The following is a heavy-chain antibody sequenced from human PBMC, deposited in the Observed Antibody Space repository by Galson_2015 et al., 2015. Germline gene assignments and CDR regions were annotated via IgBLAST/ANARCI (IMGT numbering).Heavy chain of an antibody. J-gene: IGHJ4*02. V-gene: IGHV3-23*01. CDR2: TNANNVEV. CDR3: AKDRVVGAGDYDY. D-gene: IGHD1-26*01. Sequence: SLRLSCAASGFNFRNYGMGWVRQAPGKGLEWVSTTNANNVEVFYVDSVKGRFTISRDNSKNTVHLQMDSLRAEDTAIYFCAKDRVVGAGDYDYWGQGILVTVSS. CDR1: GFNFRNYG.